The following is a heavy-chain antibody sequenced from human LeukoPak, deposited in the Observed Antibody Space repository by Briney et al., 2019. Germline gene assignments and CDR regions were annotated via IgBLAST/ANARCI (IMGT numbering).Heavy chain of an antibody. J-gene: IGHJ5*02. Sequence: GGSLRPSCAAPGFTFSSYEMNWVRQAPGKGLEWVSYISSSGSTIYYADSVKGRFTISRDNAKNSLYLQMNSLRAEDTAVYYCARLIVPAAMLDWFDPWGQGTLVTVSS. V-gene: IGHV3-48*03. CDR3: ARLIVPAAMLDWFDP. CDR1: GFTFSSYE. CDR2: ISSSGSTI. D-gene: IGHD2-2*01.